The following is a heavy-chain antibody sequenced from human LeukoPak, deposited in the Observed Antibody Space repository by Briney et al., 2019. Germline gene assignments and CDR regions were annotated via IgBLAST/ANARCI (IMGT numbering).Heavy chain of an antibody. CDR3: ASYRIYYYYGMDV. D-gene: IGHD1-14*01. V-gene: IGHV4-34*01. CDR1: GFTFSSYA. Sequence: GSLRLSCAASGFTFSSYAMSWVRQPPGKGLEWIGEINHSGSTNYNPSLKSRVTISVDTSKNQFSLKLSSVTAADTAVYYCASYRIYYYYGMDVWGQGTTVTVSS. CDR2: INHSGST. J-gene: IGHJ6*02.